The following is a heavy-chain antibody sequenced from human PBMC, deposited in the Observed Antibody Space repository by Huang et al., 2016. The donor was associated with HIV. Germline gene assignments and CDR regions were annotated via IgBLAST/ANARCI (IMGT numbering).Heavy chain of an antibody. J-gene: IGHJ4*02. CDR2: IRFDGGNK. V-gene: IGHV3-30*02. Sequence: QEQLVESGGGVVQPGGSLRFSCATSGFSFSHYGMLWVSQAPGKGLEWVAFIRFDGGNKHYADSAKGRFTISRDNSKKMLFLEMNSLRGDDTAFYYCATDLGGYSFDYWGQGALVSVSS. D-gene: IGHD2-21*02. CDR1: GFSFSHYG. CDR3: ATDLGGYSFDY.